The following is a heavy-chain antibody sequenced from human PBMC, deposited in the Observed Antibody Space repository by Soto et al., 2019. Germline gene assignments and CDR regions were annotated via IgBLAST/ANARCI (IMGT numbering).Heavy chain of an antibody. J-gene: IGHJ6*03. D-gene: IGHD3-3*01. Sequence: EVQLLESGGGLVQPGGSLRLSCAASGFTFSSYVLNWVRQAPGKGLEWVSVISGSGDNTYYADSVKGRFTISRDNSKNTLYLQMNSLRAEDTAVYYCAKDLGTYDFWSAYYTYYYMDVWGKGTTVTVSS. CDR3: AKDLGTYDFWSAYYTYYYMDV. CDR2: ISGSGDNT. V-gene: IGHV3-23*01. CDR1: GFTFSSYV.